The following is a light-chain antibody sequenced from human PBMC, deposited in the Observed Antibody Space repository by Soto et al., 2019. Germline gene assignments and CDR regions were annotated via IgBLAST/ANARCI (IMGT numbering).Light chain of an antibody. CDR3: QQYNNWPIT. Sequence: EIVMTQSPATLSVSPGERFTLXXRASQGVGSTLAWYRQQPGQAPRXFIYDAYIRATGVPARFSGSGSGTEFTLTISSLQSEDFAVYYCQQYNNWPITFGQGTKVDIK. CDR2: DAY. V-gene: IGKV3-15*01. CDR1: QGVGST. J-gene: IGKJ1*01.